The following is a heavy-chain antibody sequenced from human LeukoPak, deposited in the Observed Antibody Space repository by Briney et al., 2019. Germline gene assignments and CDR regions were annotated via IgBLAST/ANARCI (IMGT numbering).Heavy chain of an antibody. CDR3: AKDSPDVYDFWSGSLDY. CDR1: GFTFSSYG. J-gene: IGHJ4*02. Sequence: PGGSLRLSCAASGFTFSSYGMHWVRQAPGKGLEWVAFIRYDGSNKYYADSVKGRFAISRDNSKNTLYLQMNSLRAEDTAVYYCAKDSPDVYDFWSGSLDYWGQGTLVTVSS. CDR2: IRYDGSNK. V-gene: IGHV3-30*02. D-gene: IGHD3-3*01.